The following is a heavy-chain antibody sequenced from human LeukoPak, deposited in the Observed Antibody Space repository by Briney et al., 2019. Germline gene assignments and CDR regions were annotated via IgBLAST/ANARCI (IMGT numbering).Heavy chain of an antibody. V-gene: IGHV3-23*01. CDR1: GFTFSSYA. J-gene: IGHJ4*02. Sequence: GGSPRLSCAASGFTFSSYAMSWVRQAPGKGLEWVSAISGSGGSTYYADSVKGRFTISRDNSKNTLYLQMNSLRAEDTAVYYCAKEMIGYDSSGYYPRHLDYWGQGTLATVSS. CDR3: AKEMIGYDSSGYYPRHLDY. CDR2: ISGSGGST. D-gene: IGHD3-22*01.